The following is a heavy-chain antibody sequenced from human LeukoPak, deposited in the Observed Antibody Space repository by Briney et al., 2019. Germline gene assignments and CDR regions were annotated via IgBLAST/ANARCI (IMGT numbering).Heavy chain of an antibody. Sequence: GGSLRLSCAASGFTFSSYWMHWVRQAPGKGLVWVSRINSDGSSTTYADSVKGRFTSSRDNAKNTLYLQMNSLRAEDTAVYYCARGADCSGYHKSVFDYRGQGTLVTVSS. J-gene: IGHJ4*02. CDR3: ARGADCSGYHKSVFDY. CDR1: GFTFSSYW. V-gene: IGHV3-74*01. CDR2: INSDGSST. D-gene: IGHD3-22*01.